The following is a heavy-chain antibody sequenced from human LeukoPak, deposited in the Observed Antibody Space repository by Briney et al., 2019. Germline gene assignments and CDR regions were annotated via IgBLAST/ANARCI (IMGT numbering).Heavy chain of an antibody. J-gene: IGHJ4*02. Sequence: GGSLRLSCAASGFTFTIFGLNWVRQAPGKGPEWVSYIDARSGITYYADSVQGRFTISRDNAKESVFLQMNSLRADDTAVYYCARGYVIAARHFDYWGQGTLVTVSS. CDR3: ARGYVIAARHFDY. V-gene: IGHV3-48*01. CDR2: IDARSGIT. CDR1: GFTFTIFG. D-gene: IGHD6-6*01.